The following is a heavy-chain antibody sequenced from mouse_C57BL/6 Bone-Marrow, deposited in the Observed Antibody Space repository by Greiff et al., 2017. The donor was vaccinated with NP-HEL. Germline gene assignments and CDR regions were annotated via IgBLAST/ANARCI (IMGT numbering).Heavy chain of an antibody. CDR3: ARLYDYDPAWFAY. V-gene: IGHV8-8*01. J-gene: IGHJ3*01. D-gene: IGHD2-4*01. Sequence: QVTLKVSGPGILQPSQTLSLTCSFSGFSLSTFGMGVGGIRQPSGKGLEWLAHIWWEDDKYYNPALKSRLINCKDTSKNQVFLKIANVDTADTATYYCARLYDYDPAWFAYWGQGTLVTVSA. CDR1: GFSLSTFGMG. CDR2: IWWEDDK.